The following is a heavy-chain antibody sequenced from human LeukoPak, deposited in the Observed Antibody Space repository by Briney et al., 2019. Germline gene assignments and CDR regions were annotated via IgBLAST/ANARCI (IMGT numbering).Heavy chain of an antibody. CDR3: ARRSKRSFDF. D-gene: IGHD1-26*01. CDR2: INPNSGGT. Sequence: VASVKVSCKASGYIFTDNYIHWVRQAPGQGLEWMGWINPNSGGTKYAQKFQGRVTMTRDTSFNTVYMEVSRLRSDDTAVYYCARRSKRSFDFWGQGTLVTVSS. J-gene: IGHJ4*02. V-gene: IGHV1-2*02. CDR1: GYIFTDNY.